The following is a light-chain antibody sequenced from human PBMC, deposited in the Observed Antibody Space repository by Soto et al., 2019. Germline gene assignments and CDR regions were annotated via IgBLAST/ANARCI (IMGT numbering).Light chain of an antibody. CDR3: QQYGSSPMYT. J-gene: IGKJ2*01. Sequence: EIVLTQSPGTLSLSPGERATLSCRASQSIINSYLAWYQQKPGQAPRLLIYAASSRATGIPDRFSGSGSGTDVTLTISRLEPEDFAVYYCQQYGSSPMYTFGQGNKLEIK. V-gene: IGKV3-20*01. CDR2: AAS. CDR1: QSIINSY.